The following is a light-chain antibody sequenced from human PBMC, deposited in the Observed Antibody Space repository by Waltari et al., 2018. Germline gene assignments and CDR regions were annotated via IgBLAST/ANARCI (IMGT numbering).Light chain of an antibody. CDR1: SHDVGTNNL. V-gene: IGLV2-23*01. Sequence: QSALTQPASVSGYRGQTITITCTGTSHDVGTNNLVAWYQQHPGKAPKLMIYEDNNRPSGVSSRFSGSRSGNTASLTISGLQPEDEADYYCCSYAGSWVFGGWTKLTVL. J-gene: IGLJ3*02. CDR2: EDN. CDR3: CSYAGSWV.